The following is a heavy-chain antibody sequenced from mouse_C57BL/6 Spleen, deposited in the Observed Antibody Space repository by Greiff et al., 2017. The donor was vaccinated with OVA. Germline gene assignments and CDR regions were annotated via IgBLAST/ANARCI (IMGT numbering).Heavy chain of an antibody. V-gene: IGHV5-6*01. Sequence: EVKLVESGGDLVKPGGSLKLSCAASGFTFSSYGMSWVRQTPDKRLEWVATISSGGSYTYYPDSVKGRFTISRDNAKNTLYLQMSSLKSEDTAMYYCANYEYDEGNGYWGQGTTLTVSS. CDR3: ANYEYDEGNGY. CDR1: GFTFSSYG. D-gene: IGHD2-4*01. CDR2: ISSGGSYT. J-gene: IGHJ2*01.